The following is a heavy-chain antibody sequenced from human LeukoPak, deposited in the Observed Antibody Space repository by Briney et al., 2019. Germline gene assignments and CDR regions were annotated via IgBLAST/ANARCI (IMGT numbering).Heavy chain of an antibody. J-gene: IGHJ3*02. CDR2: FDPEDGET. V-gene: IGHV1-24*01. D-gene: IGHD1-26*01. CDR3: ATRGELLWAFDI. CDR1: GGTFSSYA. Sequence: GASVKVSCKASGGTFSSYAISWVRQAPGQGLEWMGGFDPEDGETIYAQKFQGRVTMTEDTSTDTAYMELSSLRSEDTAVYYCATRGELLWAFDIWGQGTMVTVSS.